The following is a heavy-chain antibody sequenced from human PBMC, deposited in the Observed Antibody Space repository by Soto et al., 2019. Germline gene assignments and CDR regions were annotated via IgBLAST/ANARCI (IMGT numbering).Heavy chain of an antibody. Sequence: PSETLSLTCSVSGDSISNSRFYWAWILQPPGEGLEWIGSIYHTGNAYYNPSLKSRVTISVDTSKNQFSLKLTSVTAADTAVYYCARDSRGSSHYDYWGQGALVTVSS. CDR2: IYHTGNA. D-gene: IGHD1-26*01. CDR1: GDSISNSRFY. CDR3: ARDSRGSSHYDY. J-gene: IGHJ4*02. V-gene: IGHV4-39*07.